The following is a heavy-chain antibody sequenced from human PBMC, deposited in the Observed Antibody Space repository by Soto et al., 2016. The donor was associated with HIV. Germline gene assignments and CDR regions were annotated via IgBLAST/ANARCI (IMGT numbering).Heavy chain of an antibody. V-gene: IGHV1-8*03. Sequence: QVQLVQSGAEVKKPGSSVKVSCKASGDTFSSSAISWVRQATGQGLEWMGWMNPNSGNTGYAQKFQGRVTITRNTSISTAYMELSSLRSEDTAVYYCARQGSDWPYYFYMDVWGKGTTVTVSS. CDR2: MNPNSGNT. CDR3: ARQGSDWPYYFYMDV. CDR1: GDTFSSSA. D-gene: IGHD6-19*01. J-gene: IGHJ6*03.